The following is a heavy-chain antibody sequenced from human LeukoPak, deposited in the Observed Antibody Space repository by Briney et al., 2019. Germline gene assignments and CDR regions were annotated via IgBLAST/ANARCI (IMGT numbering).Heavy chain of an antibody. D-gene: IGHD6-13*01. CDR1: GGSISSYY. V-gene: IGHV4-59*08. CDR2: IHYSGSI. Sequence: SETLSLTCTVSGGSISSYYWSWIRQPPGKGLEWIGYIHYSGSIDYNASLKSRVTISIDTSKNQFSLKLSSVTAADTAMYYCARHLMVTADGSFDYWGQGTLVTVSS. CDR3: ARHLMVTADGSFDY. J-gene: IGHJ4*02.